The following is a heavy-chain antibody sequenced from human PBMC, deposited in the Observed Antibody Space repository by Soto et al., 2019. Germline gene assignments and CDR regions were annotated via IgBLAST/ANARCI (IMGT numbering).Heavy chain of an antibody. D-gene: IGHD2-2*01. CDR1: GYTFTSYG. J-gene: IGHJ6*03. V-gene: IGHV1-18*01. CDR2: ISAYNGNT. Sequence: QVQLVQSGAEVKKPGASVKVSCKASGYTFTSYGISWVRQAPGQGLEWMGCISAYNGNTNYAQKLQGRVTMTTDTSTSTAYMELRSLISDDTAVYYCARTECSTSCYGVYYYYYYMDVWGKGTTVTVSS. CDR3: ARTECSTSCYGVYYYYYYMDV.